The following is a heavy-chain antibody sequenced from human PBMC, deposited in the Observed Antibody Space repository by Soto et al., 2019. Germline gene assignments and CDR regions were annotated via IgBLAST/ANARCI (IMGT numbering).Heavy chain of an antibody. V-gene: IGHV3-33*01. CDR3: ASQYNWNYPYFQH. CDR1: GFTFSSYG. J-gene: IGHJ1*01. Sequence: PGGSLRLSCAASGFTFSSYGMHWVRQAPGKGLEWVAVIWYDGSNKYYADSVKGRFTISRDNSKNTLYLQMNSLRAEDTAVYYCASQYNWNYPYFQHWGQGTLVTVSS. D-gene: IGHD1-7*01. CDR2: IWYDGSNK.